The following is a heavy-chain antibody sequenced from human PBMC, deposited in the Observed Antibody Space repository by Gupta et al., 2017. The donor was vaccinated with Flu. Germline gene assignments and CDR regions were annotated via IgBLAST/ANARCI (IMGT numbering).Heavy chain of an antibody. Sequence: FEDYGMTWVRQAPGNGLEWVADITWNGAGAAYVVPVRGRCIISRDNAKNSLYLQRTTLRVEDTGFYHGAGKSLSGSDAIDVCGLGRMVTV. V-gene: IGHV3-20*01. CDR1: FEDYG. J-gene: IGHJ3*01. CDR2: ITWNGAGA. CDR3: AGKSLSGSDAIDV. D-gene: IGHD5-12*01.